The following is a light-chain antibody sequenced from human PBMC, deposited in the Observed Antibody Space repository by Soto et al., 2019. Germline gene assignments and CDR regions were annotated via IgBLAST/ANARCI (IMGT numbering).Light chain of an antibody. Sequence: VFFTPSPATLSLFSRGKAPLPWRASQSISGFLAWYQQKPGQAPRLLIYDASNRATGTPARFSGSGSGTDFTLTISSLEAEDFALYYCQQRSKWPVTFGGGTKVDIK. V-gene: IGKV3-11*01. CDR2: DAS. CDR3: QQRSKWPVT. J-gene: IGKJ4*01. CDR1: QSISGF.